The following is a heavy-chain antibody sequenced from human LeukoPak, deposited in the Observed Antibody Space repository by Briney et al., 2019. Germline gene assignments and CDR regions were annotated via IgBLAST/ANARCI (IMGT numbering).Heavy chain of an antibody. V-gene: IGHV3-7*01. D-gene: IGHD1-26*01. J-gene: IGHJ4*02. Sequence: GGSLRLSCAASGLTFSIYWLSWVRQAPGKGLEWVASIKQDGSQKYYVDSVRGRFTISRDNAKNSVYLQTYILRVEDTAVYYCARNSGSNPFDYWGQGTLVTVSS. CDR2: IKQDGSQK. CDR1: GLTFSIYW. CDR3: ARNSGSNPFDY.